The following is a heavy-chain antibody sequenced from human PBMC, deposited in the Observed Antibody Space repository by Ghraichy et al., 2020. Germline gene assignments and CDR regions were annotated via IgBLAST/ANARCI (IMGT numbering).Heavy chain of an antibody. Sequence: GSLRLSCTASGFSFRAFVMNWVRQAPGKGLEWMAFIRYDGSFTSYADSVKGRFTISRDNSKSTLYLQMDSLRPEDTAVYYCTNDLTLRVWGRGTLVTVSS. J-gene: IGHJ4*02. V-gene: IGHV3-30*02. CDR2: IRYDGSFT. CDR1: GFSFRAFV. CDR3: TNDLTLRV. D-gene: IGHD2/OR15-2a*01.